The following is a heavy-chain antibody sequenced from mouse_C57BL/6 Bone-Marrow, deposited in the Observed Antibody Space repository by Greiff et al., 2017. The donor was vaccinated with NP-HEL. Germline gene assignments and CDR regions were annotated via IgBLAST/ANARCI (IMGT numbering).Heavy chain of an antibody. CDR2: ISSGGSYT. CDR1: GFTFSSYG. D-gene: IGHD2-3*01. CDR3: ARDGYYLDY. J-gene: IGHJ2*01. Sequence: DVKLQESGGDLVKPGGSLKLSCAASGFTFSSYGMSWVRQTPDKRLEWVATISSGGSYTYYLDSVKGRFTISRDNAKNTLYLQMSSLKSEDTAMYYCARDGYYLDYWGQGTTLTVSS. V-gene: IGHV5-6*02.